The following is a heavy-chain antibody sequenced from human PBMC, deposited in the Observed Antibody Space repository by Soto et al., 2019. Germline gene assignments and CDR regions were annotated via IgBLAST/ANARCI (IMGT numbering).Heavy chain of an antibody. V-gene: IGHV3-23*01. CDR3: ANDQSNSNPLDYFDL. J-gene: IGHJ4*02. D-gene: IGHD3-22*01. CDR2: MSRTGDNT. Sequence: PGGTLRLSCAASGFTFSIYAMTWVRQSPGKGLEWVSCMSRTGDNTYYADSVKGRFTISRDNSKNTLYLQMTSLRAEDTAIYYCANDQSNSNPLDYFDLGGPGTLVTGSS. CDR1: GFTFSIYA.